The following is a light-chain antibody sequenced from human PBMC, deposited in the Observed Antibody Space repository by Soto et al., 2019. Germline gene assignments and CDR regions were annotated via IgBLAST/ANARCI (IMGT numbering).Light chain of an antibody. CDR2: DAS. Sequence: EIGLTQSPATLSLSPGERATLSCRASQSVSSYLAWYQQKPGQAPRLLIYDASNRATGIPARFSGSGSGTDFTLTNSSLEPEYVAVYYWQQCSNFPFGQGPRLEIK. CDR1: QSVSSY. CDR3: QQCSNFP. J-gene: IGKJ5*01. V-gene: IGKV3-11*01.